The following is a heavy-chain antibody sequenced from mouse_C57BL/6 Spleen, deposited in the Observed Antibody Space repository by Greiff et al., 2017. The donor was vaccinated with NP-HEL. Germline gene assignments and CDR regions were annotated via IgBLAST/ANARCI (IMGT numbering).Heavy chain of an antibody. CDR1: GFSLSTSGMG. V-gene: IGHV8-12*01. CDR3: ARSLGQGFDY. CDR2: IYWDDDK. D-gene: IGHD4-1*01. Sequence: QVTLNESGPGILQSSQTLSLTCSFSGFSLSTSGMGVSWIRQPSGKGLEWLAHIYWDDDKRYTPSLKRRLPISKDTYRNQIFLKLTSVDTADTATYYCARSLGQGFDYWGQRTSLTVSS. J-gene: IGHJ2*02.